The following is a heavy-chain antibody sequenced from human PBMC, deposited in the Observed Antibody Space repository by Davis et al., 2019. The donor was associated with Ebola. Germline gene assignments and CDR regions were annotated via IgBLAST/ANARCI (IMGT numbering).Heavy chain of an antibody. D-gene: IGHD6-19*01. J-gene: IGHJ2*01. V-gene: IGHV3-23*01. CDR3: ACSGWYPNWYFDL. CDR1: GFSFSSYA. CDR2: ISGSGGST. Sequence: RGSLRLSCAASGFSFSSYAMSWVRQAPGKGLEWVSVISGSGGSTYYADSVKGRFTISRDNPKNTLYLQMNSLRAEDTAVYYCACSGWYPNWYFDLWGRGTLVTVSS.